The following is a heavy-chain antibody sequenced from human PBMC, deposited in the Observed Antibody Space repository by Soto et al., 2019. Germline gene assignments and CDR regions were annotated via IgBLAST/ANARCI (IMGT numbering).Heavy chain of an antibody. CDR1: GFTFSSYE. D-gene: IGHD1-1*01. J-gene: IGHJ6*02. V-gene: IGHV3-48*03. CDR2: ISSSGSST. CDR3: AREGTRKNYFYYYGMDV. Sequence: GGSLRLSCAASGFTFSSYEMNWVRQAPGKGLEWVSYISSSGSSTYYADSVKGRFTISRDNAKNSLHLQMNSLRAEDTAVYYCAREGTRKNYFYYYGMDVWGQGTTVTVSS.